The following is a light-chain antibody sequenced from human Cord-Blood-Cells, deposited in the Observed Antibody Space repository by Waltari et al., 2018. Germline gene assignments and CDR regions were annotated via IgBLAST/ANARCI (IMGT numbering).Light chain of an antibody. V-gene: IGLV2-14*01. J-gene: IGLJ3*02. CDR2: DVS. Sequence: QSALTQPASVSESPGQSITISCTGTSSDVGGYNYVSWYQQHPGKAPKLMIYDVSNRPSGVSNRFSGSKSGNTASLTISGLQAEDEADYYCSSYTSSSFWVFGGGTKLTVL. CDR3: SSYTSSSFWV. CDR1: SSDVGGYNY.